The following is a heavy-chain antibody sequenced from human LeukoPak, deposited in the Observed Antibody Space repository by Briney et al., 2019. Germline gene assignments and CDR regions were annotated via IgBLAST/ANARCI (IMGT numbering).Heavy chain of an antibody. Sequence: GGSLRLSCAASGFTFTNYAMHWVRQAPGKGLEYVSGISSNGGSTYYANSVKGRFTISRDNSKNTLYLQMNSLRAEDTAVYYCAKDPDIVVVPAAIDYWGQGTLVTVSS. J-gene: IGHJ4*02. CDR1: GFTFTNYA. CDR2: ISSNGGST. CDR3: AKDPDIVVVPAAIDY. V-gene: IGHV3-64*01. D-gene: IGHD2-2*01.